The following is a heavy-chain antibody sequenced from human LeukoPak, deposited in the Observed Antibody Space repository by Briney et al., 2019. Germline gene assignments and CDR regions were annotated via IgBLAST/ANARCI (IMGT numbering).Heavy chain of an antibody. J-gene: IGHJ4*02. CDR1: GYSFTSYW. Sequence: GESLKISCKGSGYSFTSYWIGWVRQLPGKGLDWMGIIYPGDSDIIYSPSFQGHVTISADKSISTAYLQWSSLKASDTAMYYCARLKDSSSLDYWGQGTLVTVSS. D-gene: IGHD6-13*01. CDR3: ARLKDSSSLDY. V-gene: IGHV5-51*01. CDR2: IYPGDSDI.